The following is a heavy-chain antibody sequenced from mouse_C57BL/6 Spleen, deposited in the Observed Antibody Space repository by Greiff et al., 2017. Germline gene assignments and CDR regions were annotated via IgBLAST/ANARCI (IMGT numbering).Heavy chain of an antibody. Sequence: QVQLKQSGAELARPGASVKMSCKASGYTFTSYTMHWVKQRPGQSLEWIGYINPSSGYTKYNQKFKDKATLTADKSSSTAYMQLSSLTSEDSAVYYCARRDHDGGFAYWGQGTLVTVSA. V-gene: IGHV1-4*01. CDR3: ARRDHDGGFAY. D-gene: IGHD2-4*01. CDR1: GYTFTSYT. J-gene: IGHJ3*01. CDR2: INPSSGYT.